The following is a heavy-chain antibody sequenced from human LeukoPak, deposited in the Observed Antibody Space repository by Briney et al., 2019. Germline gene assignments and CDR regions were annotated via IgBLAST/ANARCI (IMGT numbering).Heavy chain of an antibody. D-gene: IGHD4-11*01. J-gene: IGHJ4*02. CDR3: ARRSDYNFGLFDY. V-gene: IGHV5-51*01. Sequence: GESLKISCKGSGYSFTTYWIGWVRQMPGKGLEWMGIIYPGDSDTRYSPSFQGQVTISADKSINTAYLQWSSLKASDTAMYYCARRSDYNFGLFDYWGQGALVTVSS. CDR2: IYPGDSDT. CDR1: GYSFTTYW.